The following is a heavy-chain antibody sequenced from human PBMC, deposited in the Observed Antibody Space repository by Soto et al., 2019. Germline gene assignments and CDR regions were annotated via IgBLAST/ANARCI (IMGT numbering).Heavy chain of an antibody. J-gene: IGHJ6*02. CDR1: GFTFNTYA. V-gene: IGHV3-21*01. CDR2: IISSGAYT. CDR3: ARLDYGMDV. Sequence: PGGSLRLSCAASGFTFNTYAMAWVRQAPGEGLEWVSFIISSGAYTDYADSVRGRFTISRDNAKNSLYLQRNSLRAEDTAVYYCARLDYGMDVWGQGTTVTVSS.